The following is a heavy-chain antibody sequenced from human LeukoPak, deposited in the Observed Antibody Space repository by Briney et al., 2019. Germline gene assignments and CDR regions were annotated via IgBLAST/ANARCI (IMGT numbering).Heavy chain of an antibody. CDR3: VRDQVIKGAFDI. CDR2: IYYSGST. Sequence: ASETLSLTCTVSGDSISSYYWNWIRQPPGKGLEWIGYIYYSGSTSYNPSLKSRVTISVDMSKNQFSLKLSSVTAADTAMYYYVRDQVIKGAFDIWGQGAMVTVSS. D-gene: IGHD2-21*01. V-gene: IGHV4-59*01. J-gene: IGHJ3*02. CDR1: GDSISSYY.